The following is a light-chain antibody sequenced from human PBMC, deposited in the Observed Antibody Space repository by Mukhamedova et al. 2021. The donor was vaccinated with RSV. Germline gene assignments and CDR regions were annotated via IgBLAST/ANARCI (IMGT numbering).Light chain of an antibody. V-gene: IGKV1-12*01. CDR2: AAS. J-gene: IGKJ4*01. Sequence: WYQRRVHGKAPRLLIYAASTLQTGVPPRFSGGGFGTDFTLTISSLQPEDFATYYCLQVNTFPPTFGGGTKVEIK. CDR3: LQVNTFPPT.